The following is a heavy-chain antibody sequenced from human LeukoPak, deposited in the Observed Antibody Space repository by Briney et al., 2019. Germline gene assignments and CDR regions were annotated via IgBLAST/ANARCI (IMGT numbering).Heavy chain of an antibody. CDR2: TSGSGGST. V-gene: IGHV3-23*01. D-gene: IGHD3-3*01. CDR3: AKGVLRFLEWLLPYDY. CDR1: GFTVSSNS. Sequence: PGGSLRLSCTVSGFTVSSNSMSWVRQAPGKGLEWVSATSGSGGSTYYADSVKGRFTISRDNSKNTLYLQMNSLRAEDTAVYYCAKGVLRFLEWLLPYDYWGQGTLVTVSS. J-gene: IGHJ4*02.